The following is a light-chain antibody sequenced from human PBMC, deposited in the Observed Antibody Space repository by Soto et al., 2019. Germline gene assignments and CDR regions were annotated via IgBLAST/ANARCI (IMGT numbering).Light chain of an antibody. CDR1: QGISNF. CDR3: QKYSSAIT. J-gene: IGKJ5*01. V-gene: IGKV1-27*01. CDR2: SAS. Sequence: DIQMTQSPSSLSASVGDRVTITCRASQGISNFLACYQQKPGKVPKLLLSSASILQSGVPFRFSGSASGTDFPLTITRLQPEDVATYYCQKYSSAITFGQGTRLEIK.